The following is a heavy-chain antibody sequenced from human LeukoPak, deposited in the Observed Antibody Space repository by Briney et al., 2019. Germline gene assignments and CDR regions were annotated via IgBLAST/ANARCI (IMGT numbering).Heavy chain of an antibody. V-gene: IGHV3-30*03. CDR1: GFTFSSYG. Sequence: GGSLRLSCAASGFTFSSYGMHWVRQAPGKGLEWVAVISDDGSNEYYVDSVKGRFTISRDNSKNTLYLQMNSLRAEDTAVYYCAGGLLGCRGGSCYPTGYWGQGTPVTVSS. J-gene: IGHJ4*02. CDR3: AGGLLGCRGGSCYPTGY. CDR2: ISDDGSNE. D-gene: IGHD2-15*01.